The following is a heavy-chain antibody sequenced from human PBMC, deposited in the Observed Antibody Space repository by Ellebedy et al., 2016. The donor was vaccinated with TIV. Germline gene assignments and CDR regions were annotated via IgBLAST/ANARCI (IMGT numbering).Heavy chain of an antibody. V-gene: IGHV4-39*02. CDR1: DGSLISTSFR. CDR3: ARRMECLQDFDL. CDR2: VYYSGSA. Sequence: SETLSLXXSASDGSLISTSFRWGCNRQPPGKGLVWIGNVYYSGSAVYNSSLKRRVSIFLDTTNNHLSLNLNDANAADTAVYYCARRMECLQDFDLWGQGILVTVAS. J-gene: IGHJ5*02. D-gene: IGHD5/OR15-5a*01.